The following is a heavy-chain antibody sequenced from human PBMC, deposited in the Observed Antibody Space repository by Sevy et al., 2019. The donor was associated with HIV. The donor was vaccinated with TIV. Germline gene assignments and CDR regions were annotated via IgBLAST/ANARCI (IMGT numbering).Heavy chain of an antibody. CDR2: IFSCGST. D-gene: IGHD6-19*01. J-gene: IGHJ4*02. Sequence: GGSLRLSCAISGFTVNDKYIIWVRQAPGKGLEWVSVIFSCGSTYYADSAKGRFTISRDNSKNTVDLQMNSVSAEDTAVYYCVSLFLSYRSGWSYFDYWGQGTLVTVSS. CDR3: VSLFLSYRSGWSYFDY. CDR1: GFTVNDKY. V-gene: IGHV3-66*02.